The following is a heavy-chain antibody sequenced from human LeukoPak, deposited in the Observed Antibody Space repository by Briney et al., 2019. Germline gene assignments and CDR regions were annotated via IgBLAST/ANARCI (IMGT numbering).Heavy chain of an antibody. CDR3: ARVITGTINAFDI. D-gene: IGHD1-20*01. CDR2: ISSSSSYI. V-gene: IGHV3-21*01. Sequence: GGSLRLSCAASGFTFTTYWMNWVRQAPGKGLEWVSSISSSSSYIYYADSVKGRFTISRDNAKNSLYLQMNSLRAEDTAVYYCARVITGTINAFDIWGQGTMVTVSS. J-gene: IGHJ3*02. CDR1: GFTFTTYW.